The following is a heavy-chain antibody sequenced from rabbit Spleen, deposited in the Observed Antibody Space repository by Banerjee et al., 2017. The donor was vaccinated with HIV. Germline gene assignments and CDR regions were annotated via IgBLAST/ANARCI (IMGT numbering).Heavy chain of an antibody. D-gene: IGHD8-1*01. Sequence: QEQLVESGGGLVQPGGSLKLSCKASGFDFSDYGVSWVRQAPGKGLEWIGYIDPIFDSKYYASWVNGRFTISRHNAQNTVLLQMTSLTAADTATYFCARDGAGGSYFALWGPGPLVTVS. CDR2: IDPIFDSK. CDR3: ARDGAGGSYFAL. V-gene: IGHV1S47*01. CDR1: GFDFSDYG. J-gene: IGHJ6*01.